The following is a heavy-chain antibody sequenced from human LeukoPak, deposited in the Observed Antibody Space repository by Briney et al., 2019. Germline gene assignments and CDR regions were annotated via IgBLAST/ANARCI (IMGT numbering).Heavy chain of an antibody. CDR3: ARSYYDFWSGYYTSLFDS. J-gene: IGHJ4*02. CDR2: IYYNGST. V-gene: IGHV4-39*02. D-gene: IGHD3-3*01. Sequence: TSETLSLTCTVSGASMSTSSYYWGWVRQPPGKGLEWIGTIYYNGSTDYNPSLKSRVTISVDTSKHHFSLKLSSVTAADTAVYYCARSYYDFWSGYYTSLFDSWGLGALVTVSS. CDR1: GASMSTSSYY.